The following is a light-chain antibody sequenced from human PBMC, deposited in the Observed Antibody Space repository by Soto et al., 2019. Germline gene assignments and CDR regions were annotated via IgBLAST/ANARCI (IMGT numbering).Light chain of an antibody. J-gene: IGKJ5*01. V-gene: IGKV1-39*01. CDR3: QQSYSTPRD. CDR2: AAS. Sequence: DIQMTQSPSSLSASVGDRVTITCRASQSISNSLNWYQQKPGRAPKLLIYAASSLQSGVPLRFSGSGSGTDFILTISSLQPEDFATYYCQQSYSTPRDFGQGTRLEIK. CDR1: QSISNS.